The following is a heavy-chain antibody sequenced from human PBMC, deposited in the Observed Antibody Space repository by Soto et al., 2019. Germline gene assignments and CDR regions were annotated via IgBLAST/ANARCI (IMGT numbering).Heavy chain of an antibody. Sequence: GEALKISCKGSGYSFTSYWISWVRQMPGKGPEWMGRIDPSDSYTNYSPSFQGHVTISADKSISTAYLQWSSLKASDTAMYYCASHGQGTAATRGWFDPWGQGTLVTVSS. V-gene: IGHV5-10-1*01. CDR1: GYSFTSYW. CDR2: IDPSDSYT. D-gene: IGHD6-13*01. CDR3: ASHGQGTAATRGWFDP. J-gene: IGHJ5*02.